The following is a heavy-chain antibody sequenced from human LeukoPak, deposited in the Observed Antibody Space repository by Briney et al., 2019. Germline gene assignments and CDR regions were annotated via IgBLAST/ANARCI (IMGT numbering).Heavy chain of an antibody. V-gene: IGHV3-48*01. Sequence: GGSLRLSCAASGFTFSSYSMNWVRQAPGKGLEWVSYISSSSSSTIYYADSVKGRFTISRDNAKNSLYLQMNSLRAEDTAVYYCTRVPTRGSGNDYWGQGTQVTVSS. D-gene: IGHD3-10*01. CDR2: ISSSSSSTI. CDR3: TRVPTRGSGNDY. J-gene: IGHJ4*02. CDR1: GFTFSSYS.